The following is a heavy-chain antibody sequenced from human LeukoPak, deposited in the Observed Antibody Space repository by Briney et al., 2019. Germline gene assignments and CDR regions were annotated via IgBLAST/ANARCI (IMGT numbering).Heavy chain of an antibody. Sequence: ASVKLSCKASGYTFTIYGISWVRQAPGQGLEWMGWISTYYGNTNYIQNLQGRVTMTTDTSTSTAYMELRSLRSDDTAVYYCARCNLAAADLDYWGQGTLVTVSS. CDR3: ARCNLAAADLDY. CDR1: GYTFTIYG. CDR2: ISTYYGNT. J-gene: IGHJ4*02. V-gene: IGHV1-18*01. D-gene: IGHD6-13*01.